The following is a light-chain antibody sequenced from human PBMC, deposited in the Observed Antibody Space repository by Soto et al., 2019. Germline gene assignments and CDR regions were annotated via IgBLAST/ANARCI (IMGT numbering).Light chain of an antibody. CDR1: QTISSW. Sequence: IPITPSLSTLSRSVGDRVTLPCRASQTISSWLAWYQQKPGKAPKLLIYKASTLESGVPSNFSGSGSGTEFSLTISSLQPEDFATYYCQQYNAYPWTVGQGSKVDIK. V-gene: IGKV1-5*03. CDR3: QQYNAYPWT. CDR2: KAS. J-gene: IGKJ1*01.